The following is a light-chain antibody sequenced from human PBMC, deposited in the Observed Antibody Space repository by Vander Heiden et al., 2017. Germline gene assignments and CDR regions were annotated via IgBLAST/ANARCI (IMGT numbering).Light chain of an antibody. CDR2: SNN. J-gene: IGLJ2*01. CDR3: AAWDDSLNGVV. Sequence: QSVLTQPPSASGSPGQRVTSPCSGSSSNIGSTTVHWYQLLPGTAPNLLIYSNNQRPSGVPDRFSGSKSGTTASLAISGLQSEDEADYYCAAWDDSLNGVVFGGGTKLTVL. CDR1: SSNIGSTT. V-gene: IGLV1-44*01.